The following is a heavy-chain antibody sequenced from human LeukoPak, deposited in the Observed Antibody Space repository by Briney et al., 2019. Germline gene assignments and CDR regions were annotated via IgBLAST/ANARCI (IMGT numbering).Heavy chain of an antibody. CDR3: ARDGAVLTGYYDY. Sequence: PGGSLRLSCAASGFTVSSNYLSWVRQAPGKGLEWVSTIYSGGSTYYADSVTGRFTISRDNSKNTLDLQMNSLRAEDTAVYYCARDGAVLTGYYDYWGQGTLVTVSS. CDR1: GFTVSSNY. CDR2: IYSGGST. D-gene: IGHD3-9*01. J-gene: IGHJ4*02. V-gene: IGHV3-66*01.